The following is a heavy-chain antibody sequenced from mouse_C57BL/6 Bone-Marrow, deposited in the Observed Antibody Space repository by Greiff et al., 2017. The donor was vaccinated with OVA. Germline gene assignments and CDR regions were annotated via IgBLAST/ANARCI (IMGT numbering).Heavy chain of an antibody. D-gene: IGHD1-1*01. Sequence: EVKLQESGGGLVQPGGSMKLSCAASGFTFSDAWMDWVRQSPETGLEWVAEIRNKANNHATYYAESVKGRFTISRDDSKSSVYLQMNSLRAEDTGIYYCTRPYYGSRWWYFDVWGTGTTVTVSS. CDR2: IRNKANNHAT. J-gene: IGHJ1*03. CDR1: GFTFSDAW. CDR3: TRPYYGSRWWYFDV. V-gene: IGHV6-6*01.